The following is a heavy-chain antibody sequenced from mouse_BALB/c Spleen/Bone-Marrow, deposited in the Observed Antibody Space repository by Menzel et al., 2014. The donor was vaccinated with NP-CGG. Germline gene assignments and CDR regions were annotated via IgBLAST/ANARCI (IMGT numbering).Heavy chain of an antibody. CDR3: ARWEYYAMDY. Sequence: EVQLQQSGAELVKPGASVKLSCTASGFNIKDTYMHWVKQRPEKGLEWIGRIDPANGNTKYDPKFQGKATITADTSSNPAYLQLSSLTSEDTAVYYCARWEYYAMDYWGQGTSVTVSS. J-gene: IGHJ4*01. V-gene: IGHV14-3*02. CDR2: IDPANGNT. D-gene: IGHD4-1*01. CDR1: GFNIKDTY.